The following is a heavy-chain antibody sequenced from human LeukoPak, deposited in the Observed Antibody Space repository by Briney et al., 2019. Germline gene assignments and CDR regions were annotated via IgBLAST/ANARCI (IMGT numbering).Heavy chain of an antibody. Sequence: GETLRISCKGSGYSFTSYWISCVRQMPGKGLEWMGRIDPSDSYTNYSPYFQGHVTISADKSISTAYLQWSSLKASDTAMYYCARHCSSTSCYGGGWDFDYWGQGTLVTVSS. J-gene: IGHJ4*02. CDR2: IDPSDSYT. CDR1: GYSFTSYW. CDR3: ARHCSSTSCYGGGWDFDY. V-gene: IGHV5-10-1*01. D-gene: IGHD2-2*01.